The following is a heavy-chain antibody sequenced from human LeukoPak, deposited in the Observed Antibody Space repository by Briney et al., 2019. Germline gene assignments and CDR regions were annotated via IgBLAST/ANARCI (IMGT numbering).Heavy chain of an antibody. CDR3: RALETGQTTTDFDY. D-gene: IGHD4-17*01. Sequence: PSETLSLTCTVSGGSISSYYWSWIRQPAGKGLEWSGRIYTSGSTNYNPSLKSRVTMSVDTSKNQFSLKLSSVTAADTAVYYRRALETGQTTTDFDYWGQGTLVTVSS. CDR1: GGSISSYY. J-gene: IGHJ4*02. CDR2: IYTSGST. V-gene: IGHV4-4*07.